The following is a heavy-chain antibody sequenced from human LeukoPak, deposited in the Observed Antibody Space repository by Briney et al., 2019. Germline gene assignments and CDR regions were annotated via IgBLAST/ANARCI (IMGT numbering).Heavy chain of an antibody. V-gene: IGHV3-7*01. Sequence: GGSLRLSCVASGFTFSNYWMSWVRQAPGKGLEWVANIKQDGSEKYYVDSVKGRFTIPRDNAKNSLYLQMNSLRAEDTAVYYCARDPRYYHPFDYWGQGTLVTVSS. J-gene: IGHJ4*02. CDR2: IKQDGSEK. D-gene: IGHD1-26*01. CDR1: GFTFSNYW. CDR3: ARDPRYYHPFDY.